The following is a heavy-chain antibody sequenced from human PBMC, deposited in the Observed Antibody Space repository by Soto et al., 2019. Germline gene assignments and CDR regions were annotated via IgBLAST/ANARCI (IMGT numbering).Heavy chain of an antibody. CDR3: ARGPTGPPDY. CDR2: ISSSSSTI. Sequence: EVQLVESGGGLVQPGGSLRLSCAASGFTFSSYSMNWVRQAPGKGLEWVSYISSSSSTIYYADSVKGRFTISRDNAKNSLYLQLNSLRAENTAVYYCARGPTGPPDYWGQGTLVTVSS. V-gene: IGHV3-48*01. J-gene: IGHJ4*02. CDR1: GFTFSSYS.